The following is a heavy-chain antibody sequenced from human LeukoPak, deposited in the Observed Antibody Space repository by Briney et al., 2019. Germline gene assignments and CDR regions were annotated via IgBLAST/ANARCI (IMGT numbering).Heavy chain of an antibody. D-gene: IGHD3-3*01. CDR1: GFTFSSYE. Sequence: GGSLRLSCAASGFTFSSYEMNWVRQAPGKGLEWVSYISSSGSTIYYADSVKGRFTISRDNAKNSLYLQMNSLRAEDTAVYYCARGLSSDYDFWSGPNYWGLGTLVTVSS. CDR2: ISSSGSTI. V-gene: IGHV3-48*03. CDR3: ARGLSSDYDFWSGPNY. J-gene: IGHJ4*02.